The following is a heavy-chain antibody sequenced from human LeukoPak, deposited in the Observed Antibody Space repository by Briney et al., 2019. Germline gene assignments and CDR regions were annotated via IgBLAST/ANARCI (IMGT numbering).Heavy chain of an antibody. CDR3: AKRVRGVVMGGYFDS. D-gene: IGHD3-10*01. Sequence: GGSLRLSCAASGFTVSSNYMSWVRQAPGKGLEWVSVIYSGGSTYYADSVKGRFTISRDNSENTLYLQMNSLRAEDTALYYCAKRVRGVVMGGYFDSWGQGTLVIVSS. CDR1: GFTVSSNY. J-gene: IGHJ4*02. V-gene: IGHV3-53*01. CDR2: IYSGGST.